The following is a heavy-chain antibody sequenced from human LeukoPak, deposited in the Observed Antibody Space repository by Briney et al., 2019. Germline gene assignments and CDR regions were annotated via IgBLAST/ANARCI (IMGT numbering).Heavy chain of an antibody. CDR1: GGSISSGSYY. D-gene: IGHD6-19*01. Sequence: PSETLSLTCTVSGGSISSGSYYWSWIRQPAGKGLEWIGRIYTSGSTNYNPSLKSRVTISVATSKNQFSLNLSSVTAADTAVYYCAGGGGGGYSSGWYDYWGQGTLVTVSS. CDR2: IYTSGST. J-gene: IGHJ4*02. CDR3: AGGGGGGYSSGWYDY. V-gene: IGHV4-61*02.